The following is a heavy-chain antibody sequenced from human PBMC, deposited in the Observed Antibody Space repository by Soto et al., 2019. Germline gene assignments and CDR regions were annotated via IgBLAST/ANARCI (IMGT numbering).Heavy chain of an antibody. CDR3: ARESGGTTATLDYYYFDMDV. Sequence: QVQLVQSGAEVKKPGASVKVSCKASGYAFSQFYIYWMRQAPGQGLEWMGWINPNRGRTKFAQNFQGWVTMTRDTSIKTVYMELSGLRSDATAVYYCARESGGTTATLDYYYFDMDVWGKGTTVTVSS. J-gene: IGHJ6*03. CDR1: GYAFSQFY. CDR2: INPNRGRT. D-gene: IGHD4-17*01. V-gene: IGHV1-2*04.